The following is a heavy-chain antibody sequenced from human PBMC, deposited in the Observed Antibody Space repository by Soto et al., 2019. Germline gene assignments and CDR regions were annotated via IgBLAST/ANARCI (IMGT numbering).Heavy chain of an antibody. J-gene: IGHJ4*02. V-gene: IGHV3-33*01. Sequence: QVQLEESGGGVVQPGRSLRLSCEASGFTFNTYSMHWVRQPPGKGVEWVAGIWYEGTQKYYADSVKGRFIISRDNSKKTLYLEMNNLRSQDTAVYYCARAGVTTVTGLWHFDSWGQGTLVTVSS. CDR2: IWYEGTQK. CDR3: ARAGVTTVTGLWHFDS. CDR1: GFTFNTYS. D-gene: IGHD4-17*01.